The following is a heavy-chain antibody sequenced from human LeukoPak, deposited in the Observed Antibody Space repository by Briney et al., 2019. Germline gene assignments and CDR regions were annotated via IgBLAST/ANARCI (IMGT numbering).Heavy chain of an antibody. CDR3: ARGNYRPYDYVWGSYRFLFDY. Sequence: SETLSPTCAVYGGSFSGYYWSWIRQPPGKGLEWIGEINHSGSTNYAPSLKSRVTISVDTSKNQFSLKLRSVTAADTAVYYCARGNYRPYDYVWGSYRFLFDYWGQGTLVTVSS. J-gene: IGHJ4*02. CDR2: INHSGST. V-gene: IGHV4-34*01. D-gene: IGHD3-16*02. CDR1: GGSFSGYY.